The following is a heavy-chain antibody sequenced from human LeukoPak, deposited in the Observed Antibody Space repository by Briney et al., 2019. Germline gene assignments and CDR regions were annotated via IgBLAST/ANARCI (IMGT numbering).Heavy chain of an antibody. CDR3: ARELVRYYGTSHFDY. V-gene: IGHV4-61*02. CDR2: IYTSGST. D-gene: IGHD3-9*01. CDR1: GGSISSGSYY. J-gene: IGHJ4*02. Sequence: PSQTLSFTCTVSGGSISSGSYYWSWIRQPAGTGLEWIGRIYTSGSTNYNPSLKSRVTISVDTSKNQFSLKLSSVTAADTAVYYCARELVRYYGTSHFDYWGQGTLVTVSS.